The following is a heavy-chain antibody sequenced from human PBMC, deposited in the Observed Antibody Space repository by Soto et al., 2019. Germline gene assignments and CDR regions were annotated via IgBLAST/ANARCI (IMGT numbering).Heavy chain of an antibody. CDR2: ISGSSGST. Sequence: GGSLRLSCAASGFTFSSYAMSWVRQAPGKGLEWVSGISGSSGSTGYADSVKGRFTISRDNAKNSLYLQMNSLRAEDTALYYCAKSTVTTVVSDYFDYWGQGTLVTAPQ. CDR3: AKSTVTTVVSDYFDY. J-gene: IGHJ4*02. V-gene: IGHV3-23*01. CDR1: GFTFSSYA. D-gene: IGHD4-4*01.